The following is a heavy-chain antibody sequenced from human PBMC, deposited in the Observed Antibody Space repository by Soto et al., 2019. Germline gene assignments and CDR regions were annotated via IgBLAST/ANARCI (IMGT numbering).Heavy chain of an antibody. CDR3: ATGPLVATAFLY. D-gene: IGHD5-12*01. CDR2: FDPEDGET. Sequence: ASVKVSCKVSGYTLTELSMHWVRQAPGKGLEWMGGFDPEDGETIYAQKFQGRVTMTEDTSTDTAYMELSSLRSEDTAVYYCATGPLVATAFLYWGQGTLVTVSS. V-gene: IGHV1-24*01. CDR1: GYTLTELS. J-gene: IGHJ4*02.